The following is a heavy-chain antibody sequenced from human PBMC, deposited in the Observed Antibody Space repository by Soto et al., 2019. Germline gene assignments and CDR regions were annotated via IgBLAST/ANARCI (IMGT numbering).Heavy chain of an antibody. V-gene: IGHV4-59*01. CDR2: IYHSGTT. CDR3: ARGPISDV. D-gene: IGHD3-3*02. CDR1: GGSISPYY. J-gene: IGHJ6*02. Sequence: QVQLQESGPGLVKPSETLSLTCTVSGGSISPYYWSWIRQPPGKGLEWIGYIYHSGTTNYNSSLKRRVTISVDTAKNQFSLKLSSVTAADTAVYYCARGPISDVWGQGTTVTVSS.